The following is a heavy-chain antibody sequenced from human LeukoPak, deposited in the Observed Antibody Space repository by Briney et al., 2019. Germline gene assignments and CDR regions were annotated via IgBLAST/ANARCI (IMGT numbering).Heavy chain of an antibody. D-gene: IGHD1-26*01. Sequence: GGSLRLSCAASGFTFNNAWMSWVRQAPGKGLEWVSYISASGSNIYYADSVKGRFTISRDNAKNSLYLQMNSLRDEDTAVYYCASSGSYRFDCWGQGTLATVSS. V-gene: IGHV3-48*02. CDR1: GFTFNNAW. CDR3: ASSGSYRFDC. CDR2: ISASGSNI. J-gene: IGHJ4*02.